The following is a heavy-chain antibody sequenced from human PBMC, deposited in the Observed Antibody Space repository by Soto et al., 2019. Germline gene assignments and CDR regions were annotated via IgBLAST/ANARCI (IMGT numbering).Heavy chain of an antibody. V-gene: IGHV4-59*11. CDR2: IYYSGST. CDR3: VRTLTSGRQDS. CDR1: GGSISGHY. D-gene: IGHD3-10*01. Sequence: SETLSLTWTVSGGSISGHYWSWIRQSPGKGLEWIAYIYYSGSTNYNPSLKSRVTISLDTSKNQFSLRLSSVTAADTAVYYCVRTLTSGRQDSWGQGTLVTVS. J-gene: IGHJ5*01.